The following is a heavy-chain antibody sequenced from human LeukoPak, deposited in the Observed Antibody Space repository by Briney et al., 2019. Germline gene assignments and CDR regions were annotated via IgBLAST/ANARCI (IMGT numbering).Heavy chain of an antibody. CDR2: IYYSGST. CDR1: GRSMSSYY. Sequence: SETLSLTCTVSGRSMSSYYWSWIRQPPGKGLEWIGYIYYSGSTNYNPSLKSQVTISVDTSKNQFSLKLSSVTAADTAVYYCARDGGDRYSRADWFDPWGQGTLVTVSS. CDR3: ARDGGDRYSRADWFDP. J-gene: IGHJ5*02. V-gene: IGHV4-59*01. D-gene: IGHD2-21*02.